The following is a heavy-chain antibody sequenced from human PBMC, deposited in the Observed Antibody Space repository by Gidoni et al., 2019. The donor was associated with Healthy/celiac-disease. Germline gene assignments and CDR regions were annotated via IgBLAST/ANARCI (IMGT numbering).Heavy chain of an antibody. D-gene: IGHD5-12*01. V-gene: IGHV4-31*03. CDR1: GGSIRSGGYY. CDR2: IYYSGST. J-gene: IGHJ4*02. Sequence: QVQLQESGPGLVKPSQTLSLTCTVSGGSIRSGGYYWSWIRQHPGKGLEWIGYIYYSGSTYYNPSLKSRVTISVDTSKNQFSLKLSSVTAADTAVYYCARTKIVATIRSHQYYFDYWGQGTLVTVSS. CDR3: ARTKIVATIRSHQYYFDY.